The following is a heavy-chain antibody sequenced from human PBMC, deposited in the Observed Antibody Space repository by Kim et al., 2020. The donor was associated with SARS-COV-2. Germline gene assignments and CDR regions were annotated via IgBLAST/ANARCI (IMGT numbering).Heavy chain of an antibody. CDR3: ARGRRTYYYYGMDV. CDR2: INHSGST. D-gene: IGHD1-7*01. V-gene: IGHV4-34*01. CDR1: GGSFSGYY. Sequence: SETLSLTCAVYGGSFSGYYWSWIRQPPGKGLEWIGEINHSGSTNYNPSLKSRVTISVDTSKNQFSLKLSSVTAADTAVYYCARGRRTYYYYGMDVWGQGTTVTVSS. J-gene: IGHJ6*02.